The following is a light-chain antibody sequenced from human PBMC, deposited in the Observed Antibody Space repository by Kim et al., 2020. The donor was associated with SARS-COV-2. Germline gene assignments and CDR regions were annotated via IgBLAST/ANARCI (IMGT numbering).Light chain of an antibody. CDR2: AVS. CDR1: SSDVGGSNY. CDR3: SSYTASSTLV. V-gene: IGLV2-14*03. J-gene: IGLJ1*01. Sequence: GQSRTISCTGTSSDVGGSNYVSWYQQHPAKAPKLILYAVSTRPSWISYRFSGSKYGNTASLTISGLQAEDEADYYCSSYTASSTLVFGTGTKVTVL.